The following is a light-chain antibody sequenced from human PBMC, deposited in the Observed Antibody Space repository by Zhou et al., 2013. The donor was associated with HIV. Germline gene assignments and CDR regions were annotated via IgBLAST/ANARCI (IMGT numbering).Light chain of an antibody. V-gene: IGKV3-20*01. CDR2: DAS. CDR3: QQYGSSPR. J-gene: IGKJ2*01. CDR1: QTVLNY. Sequence: EIVLTQSPGTLSLSPGERATLSCRASQTVLNYLAWYQQKPGQAPRLLIYDASSRATGIPDRFSGSGSGTDFTLIISRLEPEDFAVYYCQQYGSSPRFGQGTKAGDQT.